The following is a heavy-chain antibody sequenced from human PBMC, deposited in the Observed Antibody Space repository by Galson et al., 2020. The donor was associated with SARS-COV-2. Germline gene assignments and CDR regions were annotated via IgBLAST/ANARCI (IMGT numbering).Heavy chain of an antibody. V-gene: IGHV4-61*01. CDR3: AREGVAAAGTLIYGLDI. CDR1: GGSVSSGSYY. J-gene: IGHJ3*02. CDR2: IYYSGST. D-gene: IGHD6-13*01. Sequence: SETLSLTCTVSGGSVSSGSYYWSWIRQPPGKGLEWIGYIYYSGSTNYNPSLKSRVTISLDTSKNQFSLKLSSVTAADTAVYYCAREGVAAAGTLIYGLDIWGQGTMVIVSS.